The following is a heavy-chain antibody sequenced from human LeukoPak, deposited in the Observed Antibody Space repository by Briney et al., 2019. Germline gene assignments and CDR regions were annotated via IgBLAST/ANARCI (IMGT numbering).Heavy chain of an antibody. CDR1: GFTFTSYW. CDR2: IKQDGSEK. Sequence: TGGSLRLSCAASGFTFTSYWMSWVRRAPGKGLEWVANIKQDGSEKYYVGSVKGRFTISRDNAKNSLYLQMNSLRAEDTAVYYCATVGGSAGSYFASWGQGTLVTVSS. D-gene: IGHD3-10*01. V-gene: IGHV3-7*05. CDR3: ATVGGSAGSYFAS. J-gene: IGHJ4*02.